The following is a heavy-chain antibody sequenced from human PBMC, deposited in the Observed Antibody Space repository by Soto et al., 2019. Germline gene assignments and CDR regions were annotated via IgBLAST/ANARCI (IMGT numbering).Heavy chain of an antibody. D-gene: IGHD1-1*01. CDR3: AKGSWNDVDFYYYGLDV. CDR2: ISGSGDKT. CDR1: GYTFSSYP. J-gene: IGHJ6*02. Sequence: GGSLRLSCAVPGYTFSSYPLTWVRQGPGKGLEWVSAISGSGDKTNYADSVKGRFTISSDNSKSTLFLQMNGLRAEDTAVYYCAKGSWNDVDFYYYGLDVWGQGTTVTVS. V-gene: IGHV3-23*01.